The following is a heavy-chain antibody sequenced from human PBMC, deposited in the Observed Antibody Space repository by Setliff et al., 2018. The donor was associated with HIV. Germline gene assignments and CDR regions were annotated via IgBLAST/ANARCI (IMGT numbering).Heavy chain of an antibody. CDR2: IYYTGST. D-gene: IGHD3-3*01. J-gene: IGHJ4*02. CDR1: GGSISSYN. CDR3: AREFDWSGFFDY. V-gene: IGHV4-59*01. Sequence: SETLSLTCTVSGGSISSYNWSWLRQTPGKGLDWIGYIYYTGSTNYNPSLKSRVTISIDTSKNQFSLKLSSVTAADTAVYYCAREFDWSGFFDYWGQGTLVTVSS.